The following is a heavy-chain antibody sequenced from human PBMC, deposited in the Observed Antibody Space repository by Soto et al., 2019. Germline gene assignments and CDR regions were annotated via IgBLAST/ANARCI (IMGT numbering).Heavy chain of an antibody. D-gene: IGHD6-13*01. CDR1: GFTFSSYG. V-gene: IGHV3-33*01. CDR3: ARDSCIAAGGHNGFDP. CDR2: IWYDGSSK. Sequence: QVQLVESGGGVVQPGRSLRLSCAASGFTFSSYGMHWVRQAPGKGLERVAVIWYDGSSKYYADSVKGRFTISRDNSKNALYMQMNSLRAEDTAVYYCARDSCIAAGGHNGFDPWGQGTLVTVSS. J-gene: IGHJ5*02.